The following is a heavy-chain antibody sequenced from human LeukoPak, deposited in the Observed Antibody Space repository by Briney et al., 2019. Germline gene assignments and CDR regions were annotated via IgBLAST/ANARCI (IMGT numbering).Heavy chain of an antibody. CDR1: GFTFSSYG. J-gene: IGHJ3*02. V-gene: IGHV3-21*01. CDR2: ISSSSIYI. Sequence: GGSLRLSCAASGFTFSSYGMSWVRQAPGKGLEWVSSISSSSIYIYYADSVKGRFTISRDNAKNSLYLQMNSLRAEDTAVYYCARARSSYGYGDAFDIWGQGTMVTVSS. CDR3: ARARSSYGYGDAFDI. D-gene: IGHD5-18*01.